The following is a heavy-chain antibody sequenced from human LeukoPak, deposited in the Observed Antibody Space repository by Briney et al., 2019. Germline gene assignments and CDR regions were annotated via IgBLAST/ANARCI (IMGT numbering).Heavy chain of an antibody. CDR1: GFNFANHA. CDR2: ISGGGDIA. D-gene: IGHD2-21*02. V-gene: IGHV3-23*01. CDR3: VREDTPATANY. Sequence: GGSLRLSCAASGFNFANHAMSWVRQTPGKGLEWVSAISGGGDIAYYADSVTGRFTISRDNSKDTLFLQMHSLRPGDTAVYYCVREDTPATANYWGQGTLVTISS. J-gene: IGHJ4*02.